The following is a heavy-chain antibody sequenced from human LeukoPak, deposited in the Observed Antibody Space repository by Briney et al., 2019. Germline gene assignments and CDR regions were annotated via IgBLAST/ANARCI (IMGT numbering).Heavy chain of an antibody. CDR1: GGSFSGYY. Sequence: PSETLSLTCAVYGGSFSGYYWSWIRQPPGKGLEWIGEINHSGSTNYNPSLKSRVTISVDTSKNQFSLKLSSVTAADTAVYYCARTTQESMYYFDYWGQGTLVTVSS. J-gene: IGHJ4*02. D-gene: IGHD1-14*01. CDR3: ARTTQESMYYFDY. V-gene: IGHV4-34*01. CDR2: INHSGST.